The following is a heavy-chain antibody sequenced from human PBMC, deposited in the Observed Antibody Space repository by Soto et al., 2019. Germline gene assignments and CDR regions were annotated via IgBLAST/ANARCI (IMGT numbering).Heavy chain of an antibody. D-gene: IGHD1-26*01. CDR1: GFSLGTSGVG. V-gene: IGHV2-5*02. CDR2: IFWDDDK. J-gene: IGHJ4*02. Sequence: QITLKESGPTLVKPTQTLTLTCTFSGFSLGTSGVGVGWIRQPPGKALEWLALIFWDDDKRYSPSLKSRLTITRDTSKNQVVLKMINMDPVDTATYYCAHRVRGWETFDYWGQGTLVTVSS. CDR3: AHRVRGWETFDY.